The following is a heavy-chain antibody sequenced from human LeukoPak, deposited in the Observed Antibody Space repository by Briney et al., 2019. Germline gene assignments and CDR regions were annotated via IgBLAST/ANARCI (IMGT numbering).Heavy chain of an antibody. Sequence: GGSLRLSCVASGFTFNSYWMSWVRQAPGKGLEWVANLKHDGSESYYVDSVKGRFTISRDNAKNSLYLQMNSLRAEDTAVYYCARYYYDSSGYGHWGQGTLVTVSS. CDR2: LKHDGSES. CDR1: GFTFNSYW. D-gene: IGHD3-22*01. CDR3: ARYYYDSSGYGH. V-gene: IGHV3-7*01. J-gene: IGHJ4*02.